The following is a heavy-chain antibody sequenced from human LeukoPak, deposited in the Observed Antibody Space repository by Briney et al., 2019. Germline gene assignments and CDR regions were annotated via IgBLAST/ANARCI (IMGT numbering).Heavy chain of an antibody. D-gene: IGHD3-10*01. CDR2: IIPIFGTA. Sequence: SVKVSCKASGYTFTSYGISWVRQAPGQGLEWMGGIIPIFGTANYAQKFQGRVTITADESTSTAYMELSSLRSEDTAVYYCARARGSLIRGVNDWGQGTLVTVSS. CDR3: ARARGSLIRGVND. V-gene: IGHV1-69*13. CDR1: GYTFTSYG. J-gene: IGHJ4*02.